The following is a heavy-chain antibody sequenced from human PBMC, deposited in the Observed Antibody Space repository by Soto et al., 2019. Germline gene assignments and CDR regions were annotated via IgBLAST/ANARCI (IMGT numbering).Heavy chain of an antibody. CDR2: ISAYNSNT. Sequence: ASVKVSCKASGYTFASYGITWVRQAPGQGLEWMGWISAYNSNTNYAHKLQGGVTMSTDTSTRTAYLELRSLRSDDTAVYYCARADVDTAMVNYYYYYMDVWGKGTTVTVSS. J-gene: IGHJ6*03. CDR1: GYTFASYG. V-gene: IGHV1-18*01. CDR3: ARADVDTAMVNYYYYYMDV. D-gene: IGHD5-18*01.